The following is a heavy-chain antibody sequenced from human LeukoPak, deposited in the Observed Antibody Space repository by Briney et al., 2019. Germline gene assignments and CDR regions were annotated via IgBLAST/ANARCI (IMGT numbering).Heavy chain of an antibody. CDR2: IYYSGST. CDR3: AGWGYDILTGYYTNNWFDP. Sequence: SETLSLTCTVSGGSISSSSYYWGWIRQPPGKGLEWIGSIYYSGSTYYNPSLKSRVTMSVDTSKNQFSLKLSSVTAADTAVYYCAGWGYDILTGYYTNNWFDPWGQGTLVTVSS. V-gene: IGHV4-39*07. CDR1: GGSISSSSYY. D-gene: IGHD3-9*01. J-gene: IGHJ5*02.